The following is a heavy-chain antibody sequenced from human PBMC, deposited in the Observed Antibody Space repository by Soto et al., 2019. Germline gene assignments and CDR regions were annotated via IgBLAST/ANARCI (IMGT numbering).Heavy chain of an antibody. CDR1: GFTFSSYD. Sequence: GGSLRLSCAASGFTFSSYDMHWVRQATGKGLEWVSAIGTAGDTYYPGSVKGRFTISRENAKNSLYLQMNSLRAGDTAVYYCARGGSWEGGRYYYYGMGVWGQGTTVTV. V-gene: IGHV3-13*01. CDR2: IGTAGDT. J-gene: IGHJ6*02. CDR3: ARGGSWEGGRYYYYGMGV. D-gene: IGHD6-13*01.